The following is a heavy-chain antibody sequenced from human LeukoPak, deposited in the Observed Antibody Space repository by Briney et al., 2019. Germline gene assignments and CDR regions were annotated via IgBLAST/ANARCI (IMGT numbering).Heavy chain of an antibody. J-gene: IGHJ4*02. CDR2: IRYDGSNK. V-gene: IGHV3-30*02. D-gene: IGHD3-10*01. CDR3: AKEGPYYYYIDY. Sequence: PGGSLRLSCAASGFIFSDYYMSWIRQAPGKGLEWVAFIRYDGSNKYYADSVKGRFTISRDNSKNTLYLQMNSLRAEDTAVYYCAKEGPYYYYIDYWGQGTLVTVSS. CDR1: GFIFSDYY.